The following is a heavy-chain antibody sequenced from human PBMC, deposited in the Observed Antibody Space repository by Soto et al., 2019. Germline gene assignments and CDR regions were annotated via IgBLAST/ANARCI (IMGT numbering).Heavy chain of an antibody. CDR1: GFTFSSYG. Sequence: GGSLRLSCAASGFTFSSYGMHWVRQAPGKGLEWVAVISYDGSNKYYADSVKGRFTISRDNSKNTLYLQMNSLRAEDTAVYYCAKDRDTAMVTDYYYGMDVWGQGTTVTVSS. D-gene: IGHD5-18*01. V-gene: IGHV3-30*18. CDR2: ISYDGSNK. J-gene: IGHJ6*02. CDR3: AKDRDTAMVTDYYYGMDV.